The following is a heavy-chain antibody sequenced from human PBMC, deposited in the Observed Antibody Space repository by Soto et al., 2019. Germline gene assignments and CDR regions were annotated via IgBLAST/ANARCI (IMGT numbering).Heavy chain of an antibody. J-gene: IGHJ6*02. Sequence: PGGSLRLSCAASGFTFSSYAMHWVRQAPGKGLEWVAVISYDGSNKYYADSVKGRFTISRDNSKNTLYLQMNSLRAEDTAVYYCARADTAMPWGLYYYYGMAVWGQGTTGTVSS. V-gene: IGHV3-30-3*01. CDR3: ARADTAMPWGLYYYYGMAV. D-gene: IGHD5-18*01. CDR2: ISYDGSNK. CDR1: GFTFSSYA.